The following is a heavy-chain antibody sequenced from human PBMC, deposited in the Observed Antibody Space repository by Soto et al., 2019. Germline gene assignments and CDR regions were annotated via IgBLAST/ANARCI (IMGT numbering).Heavy chain of an antibody. D-gene: IGHD2-21*02. CDR1: GGSISGYY. CDR2: MYNTGST. CDR3: ARDLWGYCGTDCYPLDV. V-gene: IGHV4-59*01. Sequence: SETLSLTCTVSGGSISGYYWSWIRQPPGKGLEWIGDMYNTGSTVYNPSFKSRVTISVDTSKNQFSLKLNSVTAADTAVYYCARDLWGYCGTDCYPLDVWGQGTTVX. J-gene: IGHJ6*02.